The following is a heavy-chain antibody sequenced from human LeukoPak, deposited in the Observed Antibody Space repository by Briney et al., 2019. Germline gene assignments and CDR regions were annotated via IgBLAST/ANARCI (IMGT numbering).Heavy chain of an antibody. CDR1: GFSFSSYR. D-gene: IGHD3-10*01. J-gene: IGHJ6*03. CDR3: ASGADYYGSGSYYNPYYYYMDV. Sequence: GGSLRLSCAASGFSFSSYRMNWVRQAPGKGLEWVSYISSSGSTIYYADSVKGRFTISRDNAKNSLYLQMNSLRAEDTAVYYCASGADYYGSGSYYNPYYYYMDVWGKGTTVTISS. CDR2: ISSSGSTI. V-gene: IGHV3-48*04.